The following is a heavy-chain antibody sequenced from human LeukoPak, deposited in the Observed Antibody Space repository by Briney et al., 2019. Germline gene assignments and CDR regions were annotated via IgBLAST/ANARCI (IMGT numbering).Heavy chain of an antibody. D-gene: IGHD2-2*01. CDR2: ISTSSSYI. Sequence: PGGSLRLSCAASGFTFSSNSMNWVRQAPGKGLEWVSSISTSSSYIYYADSLKGRFTISRDNSKNSLYLQMNSLRAEDTALYYCAKDGVVPAAANYYYYYMDVWGKGTTVTVSS. CDR1: GFTFSSNS. CDR3: AKDGVVPAAANYYYYYMDV. J-gene: IGHJ6*03. V-gene: IGHV3-21*04.